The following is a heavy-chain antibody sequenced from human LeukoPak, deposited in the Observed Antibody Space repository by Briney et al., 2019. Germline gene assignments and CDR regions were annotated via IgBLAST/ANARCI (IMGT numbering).Heavy chain of an antibody. J-gene: IGHJ4*02. D-gene: IGHD3-3*01. CDR3: ARDQYDTWSRRGNFDS. V-gene: IGHV3-23*01. CDR2: ISGTGDTT. Sequence: PGGSLRLSCAASGFTFSNYAMSWVRQAPGEGLEWVSTISGTGDTTYYADSLKGRLTISRDNSKNTLYLQMSSLRADDTAVFYCARDQYDTWSRRGNFDSWGQGTLVIVSS. CDR1: GFTFSNYA.